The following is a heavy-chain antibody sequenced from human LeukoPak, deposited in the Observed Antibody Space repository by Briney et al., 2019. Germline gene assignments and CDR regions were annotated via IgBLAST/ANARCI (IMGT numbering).Heavy chain of an antibody. V-gene: IGHV4-59*01. CDR2: IYYSGST. CDR3: ARVRSGSYLDY. CDR1: GGSISSYY. Sequence: SETLSLTCTVSGGSISSYYWSWIRQPPGKGLEWIGYIYYSGSTNYNPSLESRVTISVDTSKNQLSLKLNSVTAADTAVYYCARVRSGSYLDYWGQGTLVTVSS. D-gene: IGHD1-26*01. J-gene: IGHJ4*02.